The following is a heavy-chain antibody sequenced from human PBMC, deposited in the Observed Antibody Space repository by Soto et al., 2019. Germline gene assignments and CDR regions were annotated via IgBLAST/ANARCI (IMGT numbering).Heavy chain of an antibody. CDR1: GGSFSGYY. CDR2: INHSGST. Sequence: QVQLQQWGAGLLNPSETLSLTCAVYGGSFSGYYWSWIRQPPGKGLEWIGEINHSGSTNYNPSLKSRVTISVDTSKNQFSLKLSSVTAADTAVYYCARVRVPYYFDDWGQGTLVTVSS. V-gene: IGHV4-34*01. J-gene: IGHJ4*02. CDR3: ARVRVPYYFDD.